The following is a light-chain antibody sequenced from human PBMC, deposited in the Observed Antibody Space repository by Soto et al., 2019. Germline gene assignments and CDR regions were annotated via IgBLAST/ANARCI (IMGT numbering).Light chain of an antibody. CDR1: SSNIGAGYD. CDR2: DTN. Sequence: QAVVTQPPSVSGAPGQRVTISCTGSSSNIGAGYDVHWYQQLPGAAPKLLIYDTNSRPSGVPDRFSGSKSGTSASLAITGLQTKDEANYYCQSYDNSLSVLFGGGTKLTVL. CDR3: QSYDNSLSVL. V-gene: IGLV1-40*01. J-gene: IGLJ2*01.